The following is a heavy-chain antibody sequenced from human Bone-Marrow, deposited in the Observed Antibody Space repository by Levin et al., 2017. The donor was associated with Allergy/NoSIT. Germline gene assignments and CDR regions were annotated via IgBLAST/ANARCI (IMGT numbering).Heavy chain of an antibody. CDR3: ASPFVSTVAESTP. V-gene: IGHV1-2*06. D-gene: IGHD6-19*01. CDR1: GYLFTVYY. CDR2: MNPNNGDT. Sequence: GASVKVSCRASGYLFTVYYIHWVRQAPGQGLEWMGRMNPNNGDTTYAQKFQGRVTMTRDTSITTAYMELRNLRPDDTAVYYCASPFVSTVAESTPWGQGTLVTVSS. J-gene: IGHJ5*02.